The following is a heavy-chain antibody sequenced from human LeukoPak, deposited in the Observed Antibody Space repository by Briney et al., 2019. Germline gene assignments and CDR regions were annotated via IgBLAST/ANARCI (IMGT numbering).Heavy chain of an antibody. CDR1: GFTFSSYA. Sequence: HPGRSLRLSCAASGFTFSSYAMHWVRQAPGKGLEWVAVISYDGSNKYYADSVKGRFTISRDNSKNTLYLQMNSLRAEDTAVYYCARGGSLAAAGKGDWFDPWGQGTLVTVSS. D-gene: IGHD6-13*01. V-gene: IGHV3-30*04. CDR2: ISYDGSNK. CDR3: ARGGSLAAAGKGDWFDP. J-gene: IGHJ5*02.